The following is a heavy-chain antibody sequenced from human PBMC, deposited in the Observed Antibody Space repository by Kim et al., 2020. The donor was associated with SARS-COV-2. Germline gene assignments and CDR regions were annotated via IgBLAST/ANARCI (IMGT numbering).Heavy chain of an antibody. V-gene: IGHV3-53*01. J-gene: IGHJ6*02. D-gene: IGHD6-13*01. CDR3: ARGSIAAAVPSYGMDV. Sequence: CVKGRFTISRDNSKNTLYLQMNSLRAEDTAVYYCARGSIAAAVPSYGMDVWGQGTTVTVSS.